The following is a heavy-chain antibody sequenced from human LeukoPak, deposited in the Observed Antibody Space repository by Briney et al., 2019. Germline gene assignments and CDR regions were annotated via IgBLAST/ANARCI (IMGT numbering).Heavy chain of an antibody. Sequence: HGESLKISCKGSGYSFTSYWIGWVRQMPGKGLEWMGIIYPGDSDTRYSPSFQGQVTISADKSISTAYLQWSSLKALDTAMYYCAGRPDYYDSSGYLDYWGQGTLVTVSS. CDR2: IYPGDSDT. D-gene: IGHD3-22*01. CDR3: AGRPDYYDSSGYLDY. CDR1: GYSFTSYW. J-gene: IGHJ4*02. V-gene: IGHV5-51*01.